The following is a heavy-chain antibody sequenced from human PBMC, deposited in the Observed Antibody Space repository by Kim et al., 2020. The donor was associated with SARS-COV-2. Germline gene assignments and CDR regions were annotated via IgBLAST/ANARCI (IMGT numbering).Heavy chain of an antibody. CDR1: GASITTANYF. J-gene: IGHJ3*01. Sequence: SETLSLTCTVSGASITTANYFWGWIRQQPGKGLEWIGYIRHSGTPYYSPSLKSRITISLNRSTNSFSLRLTSVTAADTAVYYCAREVDTARYSDAFDFWGQGTVVTVSS. CDR2: IRHSGTP. CDR3: AREVDTARYSDAFDF. D-gene: IGHD2-15*01. V-gene: IGHV4-31*03.